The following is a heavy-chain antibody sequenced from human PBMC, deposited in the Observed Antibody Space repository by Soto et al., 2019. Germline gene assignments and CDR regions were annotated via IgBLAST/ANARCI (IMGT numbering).Heavy chain of an antibody. CDR2: ISADNGNT. Sequence: ASVKVSCKASGYTFTSYGISWVRQAPGQGLEWMGWISADNGNTNYAQKLQGRVTMTRDTSTSTAYMELSSLRSEDTAVYYCAREREVGTYYYDMDVWGQGTTVTVSS. CDR3: AREREVGTYYYDMDV. V-gene: IGHV1-18*01. D-gene: IGHD1-1*01. CDR1: GYTFTSYG. J-gene: IGHJ6*02.